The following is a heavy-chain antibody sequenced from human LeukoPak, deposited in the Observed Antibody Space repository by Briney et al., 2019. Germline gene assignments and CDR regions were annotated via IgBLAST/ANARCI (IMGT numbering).Heavy chain of an antibody. CDR2: IWYDGSNK. CDR1: GFTFSSYG. D-gene: IGHD4-17*01. V-gene: IGHV3-30*02. Sequence: GGSLRLSCAASGFTFSSYGMHWVRQAPGKGLEWVAVIWYDGSNKYYADSVKGRFTISRDNSKNTLYLQMNSLRAEDTAVYYCAKDRFYGDCNFDYWGQGTLVTVSS. CDR3: AKDRFYGDCNFDY. J-gene: IGHJ4*02.